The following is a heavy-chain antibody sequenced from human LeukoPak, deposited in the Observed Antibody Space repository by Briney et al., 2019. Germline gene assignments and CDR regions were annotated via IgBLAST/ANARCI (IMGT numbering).Heavy chain of an antibody. J-gene: IGHJ4*02. D-gene: IGHD3-10*02. CDR1: GGSISSGGYS. Sequence: SETLSLTCAVSGGSISSGGYSWSWIRQPPGKGLEWIGYIYYSGSTYYNPSLKSRVTISVDTSKNQFSLKLSSVTAADTAVYYCARLCYANYWGQGTLVTVSS. CDR2: IYYSGST. V-gene: IGHV4-30-4*07. CDR3: ARLCYANY.